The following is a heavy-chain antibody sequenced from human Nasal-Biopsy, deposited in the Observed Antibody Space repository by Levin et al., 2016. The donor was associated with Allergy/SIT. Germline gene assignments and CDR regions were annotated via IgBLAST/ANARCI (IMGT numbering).Heavy chain of an antibody. D-gene: IGHD3-10*01. CDR2: IKQDGSEK. V-gene: IGHV3-7*04. Sequence: GESLKISCAASGFTFSSYWMGWVRQAPGKGLEWVANIKQDGSEKYYVDSVKGRFTISRDNAKNSLYLQMNSLRAEDTAVYYCARGGVLWFGESYFDYWGQGTLVTVSS. CDR3: ARGGVLWFGESYFDY. CDR1: GFTFSSYW. J-gene: IGHJ4*02.